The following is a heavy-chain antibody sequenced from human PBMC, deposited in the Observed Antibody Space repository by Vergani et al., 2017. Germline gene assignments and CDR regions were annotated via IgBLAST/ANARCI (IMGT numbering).Heavy chain of an antibody. J-gene: IGHJ4*02. CDR2: ISAYNGNT. V-gene: IGHV1-18*01. D-gene: IGHD4-17*01. CDR1: GYTFTSYG. Sequence: QVQLVQSGAEVKKPGASVKVSCKASGYTFTSYGISWVRQAPGQGLEWMGWISAYNGNTNYAQKLQGRVTITADKSTSTAYMELSSLRSEDTAVYYCARVQYGDYDLNYWGQGTLVTVSS. CDR3: ARVQYGDYDLNY.